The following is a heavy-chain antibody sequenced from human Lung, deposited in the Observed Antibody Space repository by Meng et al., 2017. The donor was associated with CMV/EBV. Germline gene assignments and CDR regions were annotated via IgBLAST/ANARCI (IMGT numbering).Heavy chain of an antibody. J-gene: IGHJ6*02. CDR3: ARAFGGTIFGVVNYYYGMDV. CDR1: GGSFSGYY. V-gene: IGHV4-34*01. D-gene: IGHD3-3*01. CDR2: INHSGST. Sequence: LXXAVYGGSFSGYYWSWIRQPPGKGLERIGEINHSGSTNYNPSLKSRVTISVDTSKNQFSLKLSSVTAADTAVYYCARAFGGTIFGVVNYYYGMDVWGQGTTVXVSS.